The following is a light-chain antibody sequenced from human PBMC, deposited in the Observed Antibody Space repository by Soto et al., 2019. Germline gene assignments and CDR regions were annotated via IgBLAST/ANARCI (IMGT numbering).Light chain of an antibody. Sequence: DIQMTQSPSSLSASVGDRVTITCRASQSIRKYLNWYQHKPGKVPTLLIYAASSLQSGVPSRFSGSGYGTEFTLTITSLQPEDFATYYGQQSGDTPPWTVGQGTKV. J-gene: IGKJ1*01. CDR2: AAS. V-gene: IGKV1-39*01. CDR3: QQSGDTPPWT. CDR1: QSIRKY.